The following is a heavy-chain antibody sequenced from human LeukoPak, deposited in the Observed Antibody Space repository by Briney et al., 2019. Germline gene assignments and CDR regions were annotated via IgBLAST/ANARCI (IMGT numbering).Heavy chain of an antibody. Sequence: GGSLRLSCAASGFTFSSYIMNWVRQAPGKGLEWVSSISSSSSYIYYADSVKGRFTISRDNAKNSLYLQMNSLRAEDTAVYYCARDRDRIAVAGTAFDIWGQGTMVTVSS. D-gene: IGHD6-19*01. CDR1: GFTFSSYI. V-gene: IGHV3-21*01. J-gene: IGHJ3*02. CDR2: ISSSSSYI. CDR3: ARDRDRIAVAGTAFDI.